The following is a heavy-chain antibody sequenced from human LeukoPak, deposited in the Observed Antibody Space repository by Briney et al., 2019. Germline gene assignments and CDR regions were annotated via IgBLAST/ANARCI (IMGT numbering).Heavy chain of an antibody. D-gene: IGHD1-26*01. V-gene: IGHV4-61*01. J-gene: IGHJ1*01. CDR1: GGSVNSGSYY. CDR2: IYYSAST. CDR3: ARDVVGATYFQH. Sequence: SETLSLTCTVSGGSVNSGSYYWSWIRQPPGKGQEWIGYIYYSASTNYNPSLKSRVTISVDTSKNQFSLKLSSVTAADTAVYYCARDVVGATYFQHWGQGTLVTVSS.